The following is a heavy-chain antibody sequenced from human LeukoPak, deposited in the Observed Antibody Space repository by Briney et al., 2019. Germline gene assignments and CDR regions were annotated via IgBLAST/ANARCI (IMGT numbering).Heavy chain of an antibody. CDR2: IFHTGST. D-gene: IGHD5-18*01. V-gene: IGHV4-59*01. CDR3: ARRAPYSYEWSTLDY. J-gene: IGHJ4*02. Sequence: SETLSLTCTVSGVSMNSYYWSWIRQPPGKGLEWIGYIFHTGSTNYNPSLKSRVTISLDTSKNHFSLKVSSVTAADTAVYYCARRAPYSYEWSTLDYWGQGTLVTVS. CDR1: GVSMNSYY.